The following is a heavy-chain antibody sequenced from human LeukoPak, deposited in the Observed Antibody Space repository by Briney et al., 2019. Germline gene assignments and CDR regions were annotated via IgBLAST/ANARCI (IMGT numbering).Heavy chain of an antibody. V-gene: IGHV3-23*01. D-gene: IGHD5-24*01. CDR1: GSTFSSYA. J-gene: IGHJ4*02. Sequence: GGTLRLSGAASGSTFSSYAMSWDRQAPGKELEWVSAVSGSGASTYYTDSGKGRFTISRDNAKNSLYLQMNSLRAEDTAVFYCARVGEKAFHLWPEIDYWGQGTLVTVSS. CDR3: ARVGEKAFHLWPEIDY. CDR2: VSGSGAST.